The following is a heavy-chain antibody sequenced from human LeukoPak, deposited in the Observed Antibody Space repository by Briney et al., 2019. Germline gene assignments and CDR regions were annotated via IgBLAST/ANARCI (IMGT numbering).Heavy chain of an antibody. V-gene: IGHV3-30*18. J-gene: IGHJ3*02. CDR2: ISYDGRNV. Sequence: GGSLRLSCAASGFIFSGYNMHWVRQAPGKGLEWVALISYDGRNVYYADSVKGRFNISRDNSKTTVYLQMNSLRPEDTAVYFCAKDGPLSSSWDHAFDIWGQGTMVTVSS. CDR3: AKDGPLSSSWDHAFDI. CDR1: GFIFSGYN. D-gene: IGHD6-13*01.